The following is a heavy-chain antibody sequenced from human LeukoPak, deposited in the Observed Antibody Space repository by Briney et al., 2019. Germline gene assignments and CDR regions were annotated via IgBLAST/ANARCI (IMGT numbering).Heavy chain of an antibody. Sequence: SETLSLTCTVSGGSISSGSYYWSWIRQPARKGLEWTGRIYTSGSTNYNPSLKSRVTISVDTSKNQFSLKLSSVTAADTAAYYCARDSLHYYSYYMDVWGKGTTVTVSS. CDR1: GGSISSGSYY. V-gene: IGHV4-61*02. J-gene: IGHJ6*03. CDR2: IYTSGST. CDR3: ARDSLHYYSYYMDV.